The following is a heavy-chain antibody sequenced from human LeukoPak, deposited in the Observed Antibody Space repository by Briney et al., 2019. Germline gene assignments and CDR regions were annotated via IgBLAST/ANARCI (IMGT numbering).Heavy chain of an antibody. Sequence: ASVKVSCKTSGDTFTRNWMHWIRQGPGQGLEWMGVISPTGDYTMYAQKFQGRVIVTRDMSSNTDYMELGSLRSDDTAVYYCARDHSIDDKSWWLDPWGQGTLVTVSS. V-gene: IGHV1-46*01. D-gene: IGHD1-1*01. CDR1: GDTFTRNW. CDR3: ARDHSIDDKSWWLDP. CDR2: ISPTGDYT. J-gene: IGHJ5*02.